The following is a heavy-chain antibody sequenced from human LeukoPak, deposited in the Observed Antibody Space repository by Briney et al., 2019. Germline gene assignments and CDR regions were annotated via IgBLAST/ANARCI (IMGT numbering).Heavy chain of an antibody. J-gene: IGHJ5*02. CDR3: ARDTQEQGNWFDP. V-gene: IGHV3-30-3*01. Sequence: PGGSLRLSCAASGFTFSNYAIHWVRQAPGKGLEWVALISYDGSNKYYADSVKGRFTISRDNSKNTLYLQMNSLRPEDMAVYYCARDTQEQGNWFDPWGQGTLVTVCS. D-gene: IGHD6-13*01. CDR2: ISYDGSNK. CDR1: GFTFSNYA.